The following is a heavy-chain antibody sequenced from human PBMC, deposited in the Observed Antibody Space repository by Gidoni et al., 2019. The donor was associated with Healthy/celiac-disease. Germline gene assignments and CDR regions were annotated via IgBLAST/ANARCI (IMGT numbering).Heavy chain of an antibody. CDR3: AKWGGIAARPHYFDY. J-gene: IGHJ4*02. V-gene: IGHV3-30*18. CDR1: GFTFSSYG. D-gene: IGHD6-6*01. CDR2: ISYDGSNK. Sequence: QVQLVESGGGVVQPGRSLRLSCADSGFTFSSYGMHWVRQAPGKGLAGVAVISYDGSNKYYADSVKGRFTISRDNSKNTLYLQMNSLRAEDTAVYYCAKWGGIAARPHYFDYWGQGTLVTVSS.